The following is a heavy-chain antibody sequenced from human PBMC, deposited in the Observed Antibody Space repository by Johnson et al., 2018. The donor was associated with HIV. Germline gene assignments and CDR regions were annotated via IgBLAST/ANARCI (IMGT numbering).Heavy chain of an antibody. Sequence: QVQLVESGGGVVRPGGSLRLSCAASGFTFDNYGMNWVRQAPGKGLEWVAVISYDGSNKYYADSVKGRFTISRDNSKNTLYLQMNSLRAEDTAVYYCARVAVLWFRDTNAFDIWGQGTMVTVSS. CDR1: GFTFDNYG. D-gene: IGHD3-10*01. V-gene: IGHV3-30*03. CDR3: ARVAVLWFRDTNAFDI. J-gene: IGHJ3*02. CDR2: ISYDGSNK.